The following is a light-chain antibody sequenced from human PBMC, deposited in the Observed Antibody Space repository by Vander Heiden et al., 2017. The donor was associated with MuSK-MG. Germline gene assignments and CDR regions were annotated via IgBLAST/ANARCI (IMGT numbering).Light chain of an antibody. CDR3: AAWDDTLNGPV. J-gene: IGLJ2*01. Sequence: QSVLPQPPSASGTPGQRVTISCSGSSSNVGSNTVNWYQQLSGTAPKLLIYSNDQRPSGVPDRFSGSKSGTSASLAISGLLSEDEADYYCAAWDDTLNGPVFGGGTKLT. V-gene: IGLV1-44*01. CDR2: SND. CDR1: SSNVGSNT.